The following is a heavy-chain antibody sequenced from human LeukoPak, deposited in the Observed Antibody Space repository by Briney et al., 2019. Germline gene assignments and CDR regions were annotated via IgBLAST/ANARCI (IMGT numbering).Heavy chain of an antibody. CDR2: ISGSGGNT. V-gene: IGHV3-23*01. D-gene: IGHD6-19*01. CDR1: GFTFSSYS. J-gene: IGHJ4*02. Sequence: GGSLRLSCAASGFTFSSYSMNWVRQAPGKGLEWVSVISGSGGNTYYADSVKGRFTISRDTSKNTVSLQMNSLRAEDTAVYYCAGDKTTGGWYEFDYWGQGTLVTVSS. CDR3: AGDKTTGGWYEFDY.